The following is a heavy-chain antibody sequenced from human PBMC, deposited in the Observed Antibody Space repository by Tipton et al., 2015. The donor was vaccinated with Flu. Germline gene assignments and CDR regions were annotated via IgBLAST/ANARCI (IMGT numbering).Heavy chain of an antibody. D-gene: IGHD3-3*01. CDR2: IYSGEDT. J-gene: IGHJ6*02. Sequence: SLRLSCVASGFTVRNNYMTWVRQAPGKGLEWISVIYSGEDTHYADSVKGRFTISRDNSKNMLFLEVNSLIIQDTAVYYCAKDLEAGVLYGMDVWGQGTTVTVSS. CDR1: GFTVRNNY. CDR3: AKDLEAGVLYGMDV. V-gene: IGHV3-66*01.